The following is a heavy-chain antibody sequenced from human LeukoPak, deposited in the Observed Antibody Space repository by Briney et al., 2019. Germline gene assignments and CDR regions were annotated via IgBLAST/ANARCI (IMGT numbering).Heavy chain of an antibody. D-gene: IGHD3-22*01. J-gene: IGHJ4*02. CDR3: AGGAYYYED. Sequence: GGSLRLSCAASGFTFSSQSRNWVRQAPGKGLEWVSYISSSSSTIYYADSVKGRFSISRDNAKNSLYLQMNSLRAEDTAVYYCAGGAYYYEDWGQGTLVTVSS. CDR2: ISSSSSTI. CDR1: GFTFSSQS. V-gene: IGHV3-48*01.